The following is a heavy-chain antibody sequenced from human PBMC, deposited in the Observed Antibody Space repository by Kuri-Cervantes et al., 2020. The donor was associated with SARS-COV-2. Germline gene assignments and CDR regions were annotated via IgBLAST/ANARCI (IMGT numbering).Heavy chain of an antibody. CDR1: GYSFSDHY. CDR2: INPSGSGT. CDR3: ARGLQVDY. Sequence: ASVKVSCKAFGYSFSDHYMYWVRQAPGQGLEWMGIINPSGSGTRYPQRFQDRISMTRDTSTSTVYMELSRLRSDDTAVYYCARGLQVDYWGQGTLVTVSS. D-gene: IGHD4-11*01. V-gene: IGHV1-46*01. J-gene: IGHJ4*02.